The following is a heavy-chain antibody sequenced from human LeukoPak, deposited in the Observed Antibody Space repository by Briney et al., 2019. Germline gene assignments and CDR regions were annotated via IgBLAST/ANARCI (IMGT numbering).Heavy chain of an antibody. CDR2: IIPIFGTA. CDR3: ARGPGTTGTTPGYY. J-gene: IGHJ4*02. CDR1: GGTFSSYA. D-gene: IGHD1-1*01. Sequence: GASVKVSCKASGGTFSSYAISWVRQAPGQGLEWMGGIIPIFGTANYAQEFQGRVTITADESTSTAYMELSSLRSEDTAVCYCARGPGTTGTTPGYYWGQGTLVTVSS. V-gene: IGHV1-69*13.